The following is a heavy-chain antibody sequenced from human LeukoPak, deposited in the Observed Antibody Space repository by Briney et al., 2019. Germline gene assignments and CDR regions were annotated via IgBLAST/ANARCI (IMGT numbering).Heavy chain of an antibody. CDR2: MNPNSGNT. CDR3: ARNDPNYYDSSGYSDY. D-gene: IGHD3-22*01. V-gene: IGHV1-8*01. Sequence: ASVKVSCKASGCTFTSYDINWVRQATGQGLEWMGLMNPNSGNTGYAQKFQGRVTMTRNTSISTAYMELSSLRSEDTAVYYCARNDPNYYDSSGYSDYWGQGTLVTVSS. CDR1: GCTFTSYD. J-gene: IGHJ4*02.